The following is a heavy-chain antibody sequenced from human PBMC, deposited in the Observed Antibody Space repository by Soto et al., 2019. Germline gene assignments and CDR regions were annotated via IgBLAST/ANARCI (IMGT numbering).Heavy chain of an antibody. J-gene: IGHJ5*02. CDR2: INHSGST. V-gene: IGHV4-34*01. CDR1: GGSFSGYY. Sequence: SETLSLTCAVYGGSFSGYYWSWIRQPPGKGLEWIGEINHSGSTNYNPSLKSRVTISVDTSKNQFSLKLSSVTAADTAVSYCARSTTQQLVPQVGNWFDPWGQGTLVTVSS. CDR3: ARSTTQQLVPQVGNWFDP. D-gene: IGHD6-13*01.